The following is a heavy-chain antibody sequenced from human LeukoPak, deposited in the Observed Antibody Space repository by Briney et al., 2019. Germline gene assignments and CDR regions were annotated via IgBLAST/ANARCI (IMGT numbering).Heavy chain of an antibody. D-gene: IGHD3-16*01. CDR3: ARRGNWFDP. J-gene: IGHJ5*02. V-gene: IGHV4-39*01. CDR2: LYYSGIT. CDR1: GDSIRSSSYY. Sequence: PSETLSLTCTVSGDSIRSSSYYWGWIRQPPGKGLEWIGSLYYSGITYYNPSLKSRVTISVDTSKNQLSLKLNSVTAADTAVYYCARRGNWFDPWGQGTLVTVSS.